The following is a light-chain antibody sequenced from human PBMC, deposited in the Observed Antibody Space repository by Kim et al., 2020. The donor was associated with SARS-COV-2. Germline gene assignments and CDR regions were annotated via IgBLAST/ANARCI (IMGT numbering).Light chain of an antibody. CDR2: QDD. J-gene: IGLJ2*01. CDR1: SLGEKY. V-gene: IGLV3-1*01. Sequence: SYELTQPPSVSVSPGQTASITCSGASLGEKYVSWYQQRPGQSPLLVIYQDDKRPSGIPERFSGSNSGNTGTLTISGTQAMDDADYYCQTWDRNTAVFGGGTQLTVL. CDR3: QTWDRNTAV.